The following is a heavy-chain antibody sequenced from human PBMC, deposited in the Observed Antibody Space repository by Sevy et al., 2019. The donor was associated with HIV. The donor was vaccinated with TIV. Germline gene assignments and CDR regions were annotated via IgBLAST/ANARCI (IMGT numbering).Heavy chain of an antibody. CDR2: ISGSGGST. CDR3: VRWDRNYRRGYFDY. D-gene: IGHD1-7*01. J-gene: IGHJ4*02. V-gene: IGHV3-23*01. Sequence: GGSLRLSCAASGFTFSSYAMSWVRQAPGKGLEWVSAISGSGGSTYYADSVKGRFTISRDNSKNTLYLQMNSLRAEDTAVYYCVRWDRNYRRGYFDYWGQGTLVTVSS. CDR1: GFTFSSYA.